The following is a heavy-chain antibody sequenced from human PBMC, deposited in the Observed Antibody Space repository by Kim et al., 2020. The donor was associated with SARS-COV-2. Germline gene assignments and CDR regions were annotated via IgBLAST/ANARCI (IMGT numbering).Heavy chain of an antibody. D-gene: IGHD1-26*01. J-gene: IGHJ6*02. CDR2: ISYDGSNK. CDR3: ARARGGSYYYGMDV. Sequence: GGSLRLSCAASGFTFSSYAMHWVRQAPGKGLEWVAVISYDGSNKYYADSVKGRFTISRDNSKNTLYLQMISLRAEDTAVYYCARARGGSYYYGMDVWGQG. CDR1: GFTFSSYA. V-gene: IGHV3-30-3*01.